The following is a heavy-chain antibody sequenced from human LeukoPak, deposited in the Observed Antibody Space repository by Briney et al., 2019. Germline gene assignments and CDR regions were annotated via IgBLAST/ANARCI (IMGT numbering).Heavy chain of an antibody. J-gene: IGHJ6*03. CDR1: GFTFSSYW. Sequence: GGSLRLSCAASGFTFSSYWMHWVRQAPGKGLVWVSHIKTDGSSTNYAESVKGRFTISRDNAKNTVYLQMNSLRAEDTAVYYCARDPESYYYMDVWGKGTTVTVSS. CDR3: ARDPESYYYMDV. CDR2: IKTDGSST. V-gene: IGHV3-74*01.